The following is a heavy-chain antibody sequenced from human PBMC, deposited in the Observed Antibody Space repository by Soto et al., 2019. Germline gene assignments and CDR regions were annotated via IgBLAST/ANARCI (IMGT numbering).Heavy chain of an antibody. J-gene: IGHJ4*02. Sequence: QITLKESGPTLVKPTQTLTLTCTFSGFSLSTRGVAVGWFRQPPGKALEWLALIYWDEDKWYSPSLKSRLTITDDTSNNQVVLTITNMDAVDTASYYCAHRPRGYAYYFDYWGQGTLVTVSS. V-gene: IGHV2-5*02. CDR2: IYWDEDK. CDR1: GFSLSTRGVA. CDR3: AHRPRGYAYYFDY. D-gene: IGHD5-12*01.